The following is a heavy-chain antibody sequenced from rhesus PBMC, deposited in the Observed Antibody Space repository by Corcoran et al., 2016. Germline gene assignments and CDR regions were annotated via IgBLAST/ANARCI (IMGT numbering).Heavy chain of an antibody. D-gene: IGHD6-25*01. V-gene: IGHV4-99*01. Sequence: QVQLQESGPGLVKPSETLSLTCAVSGYSISSGYYWGWIRQPPGKGLEYIGYISGSSGSTYYTPSLKSRVTISKETSKNQVSLKLSSVTAADTAVYYCARRRQLASFDYWGQGVLVTVSS. J-gene: IGHJ4*01. CDR1: GYSISSGYY. CDR3: ARRRQLASFDY. CDR2: ISGSSGST.